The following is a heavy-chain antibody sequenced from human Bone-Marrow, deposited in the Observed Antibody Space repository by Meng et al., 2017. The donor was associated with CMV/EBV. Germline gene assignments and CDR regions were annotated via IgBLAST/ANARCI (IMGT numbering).Heavy chain of an antibody. V-gene: IGHV5-51*01. CDR2: IYPGDSDT. J-gene: IGHJ4*02. CDR3: ARGNEWGWNYNDY. D-gene: IGHD1-26*01. Sequence: GESLKISCKGSGNSFNTYWIGWVRQMPGKGLEWMGIIYPGDSDTRYSPSFQGQVTISADKSISTAYLQWSSLKASDTAMYYCARGNEWGWNYNDYWGQGTLVTVSS. CDR1: GNSFNTYW.